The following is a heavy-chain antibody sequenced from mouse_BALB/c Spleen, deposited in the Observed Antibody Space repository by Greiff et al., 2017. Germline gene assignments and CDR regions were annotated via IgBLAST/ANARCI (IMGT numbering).Heavy chain of an antibody. J-gene: IGHJ1*01. CDR3: ARDGSSLVV. Sequence: VQLQQSGAELVRPGTSVKMSCKAAGYTFTNYWICWVKQRPGHGLEWIGDIYPGGGYTNYNEKFKGKATLTADTSSSTAYMQLSSLTSEDSAIYYCARDGSSLVVWGAGTTVTVSS. V-gene: IGHV1-63*02. CDR2: IYPGGGYT. CDR1: GYTFTNYW. D-gene: IGHD1-1*01.